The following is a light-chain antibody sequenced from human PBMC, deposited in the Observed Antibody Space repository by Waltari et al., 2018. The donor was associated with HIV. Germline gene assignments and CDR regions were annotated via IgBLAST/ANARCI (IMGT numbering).Light chain of an antibody. J-gene: IGLJ3*02. V-gene: IGLV1-40*01. CDR2: GDN. Sequence: QSVLTPPPSVSGAPGQRVTFSCTGSSSNIGAGYDVHWYQQLPGTAPKLLIYGDNKRPAGGPNRLSGYKSGTAAALAITGRQAEDEADYYCQSYDSSLGGSWVFGGGTKLTVL. CDR3: QSYDSSLGGSWV. CDR1: SSNIGAGYD.